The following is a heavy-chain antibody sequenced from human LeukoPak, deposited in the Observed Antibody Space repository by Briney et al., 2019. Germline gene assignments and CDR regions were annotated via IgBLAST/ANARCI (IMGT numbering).Heavy chain of an antibody. Sequence: GGSLRLSRAASVFTFSDYYMSWIRPAPGKGLEWVSYISSSYSTIYYADSVKGRFTISRDNAKSSLFLQMNSMRAEDTAVYYCARGGSVAGAFVIWGQRTLVTASS. D-gene: IGHD6-13*01. CDR3: ARGGSVAGAFVI. V-gene: IGHV3-11*01. J-gene: IGHJ3*02. CDR1: VFTFSDYY. CDR2: ISSSYSTI.